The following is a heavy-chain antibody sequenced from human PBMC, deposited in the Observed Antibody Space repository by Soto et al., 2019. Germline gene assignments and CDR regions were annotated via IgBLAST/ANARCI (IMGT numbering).Heavy chain of an antibody. D-gene: IGHD3-16*01. CDR3: ERDNGGEPNALNI. CDR2: IVNDGSEK. Sequence: QEQLVESGGGVVQPGRSLRLSCVASGFTFSSYGMHWVRQAPGKGLERVAVIVNDGSEKEYADSMKGRFTISRDNTKNTLYLEMKSLRAEETAVYYCERDNGGEPNALNIWGQGTLVTVP. V-gene: IGHV3-33*01. CDR1: GFTFSSYG. J-gene: IGHJ3*02.